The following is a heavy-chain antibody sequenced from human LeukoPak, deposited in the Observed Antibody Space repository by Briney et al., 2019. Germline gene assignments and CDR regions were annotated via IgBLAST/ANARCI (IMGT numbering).Heavy chain of an antibody. V-gene: IGHV3-74*01. Sequence: PGGSLRLSCVTSGFSFSSYWMHWVRQAPGKGLVWVSRVNSDESIINYAGSVKGRFTISRDNAKNTLYLQMNSLTAEDTAVYYCARVYCSHTSCRADFEYWGQGILVTVSS. J-gene: IGHJ4*02. CDR2: VNSDESII. D-gene: IGHD2-2*01. CDR3: ARVYCSHTSCRADFEY. CDR1: GFSFSSYW.